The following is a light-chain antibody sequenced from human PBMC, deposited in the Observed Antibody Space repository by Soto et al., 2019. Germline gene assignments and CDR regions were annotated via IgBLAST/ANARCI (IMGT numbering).Light chain of an antibody. J-gene: IGKJ4*01. CDR3: QQYGSSALT. Sequence: EVVLTQPPGTLSLSPGERATLSCRASQSVSSNYLAWYQQKPGQAPRLLIYGASSRATGIPDRFSGSGSGTDFTLTISRLEPEDFAVYYCQQYGSSALTFGGGTKVDIK. V-gene: IGKV3-20*01. CDR1: QSVSSNY. CDR2: GAS.